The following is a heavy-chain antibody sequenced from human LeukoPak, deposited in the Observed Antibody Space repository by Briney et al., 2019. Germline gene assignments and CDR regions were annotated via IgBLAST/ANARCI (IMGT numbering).Heavy chain of an antibody. D-gene: IGHD1-26*01. CDR1: GFTFSDHY. V-gene: IGHV3-72*01. Sequence: GGSLRLSCAASGFTFSDHYMDWVRQAPGKGLEWVGRTRNKANSYTTEYAASVKGRFTISRDDSKNSLYLQMNSLKTEDTAVYYCASWSGSSRRGYDYWGQGTLVTVSS. CDR2: TRNKANSYTT. J-gene: IGHJ4*02. CDR3: ASWSGSSRRGYDY.